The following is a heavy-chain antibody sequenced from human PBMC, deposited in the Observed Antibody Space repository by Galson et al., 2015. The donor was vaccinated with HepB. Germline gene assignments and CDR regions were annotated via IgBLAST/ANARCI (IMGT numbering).Heavy chain of an antibody. J-gene: IGHJ4*02. Sequence: SVKVSCKASGGTFSSYAISWVRQAPGQGLEWMGGIIPIFGTANYAQKFQGRVTITADKSTSTAYMELSSLRSEDTAVYYCARTPRHHCSSTSCYGGNFDYWGQGTLVTVSS. CDR3: ARTPRHHCSSTSCYGGNFDY. CDR2: IIPIFGTA. CDR1: GGTFSSYA. V-gene: IGHV1-69*06. D-gene: IGHD2-2*01.